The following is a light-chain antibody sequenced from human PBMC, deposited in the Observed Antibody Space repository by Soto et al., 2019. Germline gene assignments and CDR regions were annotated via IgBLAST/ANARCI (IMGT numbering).Light chain of an antibody. Sequence: QSALTQSASVSGSPGQSITISCTGTSSDVGSYNLVSWYQQHPGKAPKLMIYEGSKRPSGVSNRFSGSKSGNTASLTISGLQAEDEADYYCCSYAGSSTPVVFGGGTKVTVL. V-gene: IGLV2-23*01. J-gene: IGLJ2*01. CDR1: SSDVGSYNL. CDR3: CSYAGSSTPVV. CDR2: EGS.